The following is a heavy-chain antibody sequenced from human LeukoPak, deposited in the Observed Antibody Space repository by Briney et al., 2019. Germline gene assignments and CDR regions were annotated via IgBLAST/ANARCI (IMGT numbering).Heavy chain of an antibody. CDR1: GYSFTDDY. D-gene: IGHD1-1*01. CDR2: INPDSGFT. J-gene: IGHJ4*02. CDR3: APTPEAYTSNWNV. V-gene: IGHV1-2*02. Sequence: ASEKVSCKTSGYSFTDDYVQWVRQAPGQGLEWMGWINPDSGFTNYAQKFQGRVTMTRDTSISTAYMEVRRLRPDDTAVYYCAPTPEAYTSNWNVWGQGTLVTVSS.